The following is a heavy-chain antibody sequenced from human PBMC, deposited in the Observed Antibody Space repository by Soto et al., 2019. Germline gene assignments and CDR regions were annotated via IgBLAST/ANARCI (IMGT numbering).Heavy chain of an antibody. D-gene: IGHD3-9*01. V-gene: IGHV1-69*04. Sequence: ASVKVSCKASGGTFSSYTISWVRQAPGQGLEWMGRIIPILGIANYAQKFQGRVTITAAKSTSTAYMELSSLRSEDTAVYYCARDSIMTGYYYYYMDVWGKGTTVTVSS. CDR2: IIPILGIA. J-gene: IGHJ6*03. CDR1: GGTFSSYT. CDR3: ARDSIMTGYYYYYMDV.